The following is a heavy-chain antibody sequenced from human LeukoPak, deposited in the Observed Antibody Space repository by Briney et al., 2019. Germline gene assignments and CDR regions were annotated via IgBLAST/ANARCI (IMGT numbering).Heavy chain of an antibody. D-gene: IGHD1-26*01. J-gene: IGHJ4*02. V-gene: IGHV3-30*02. CDR2: IRYNGSNK. Sequence: GGSLRLSCAASGFTFSSYGMHWVRQAPGKGLEWVAFIRYNGSNKYYADSVKGRFTISRDNSKNTLYLQMNSLRAEDTAVYYCASPWGREGATSFFDYWGQGTLVTVSS. CDR1: GFTFSSYG. CDR3: ASPWGREGATSFFDY.